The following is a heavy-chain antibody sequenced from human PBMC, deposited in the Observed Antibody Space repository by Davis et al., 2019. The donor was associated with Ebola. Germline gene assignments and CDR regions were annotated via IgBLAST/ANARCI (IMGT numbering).Heavy chain of an antibody. CDR1: GFSFTNYD. D-gene: IGHD3-16*01. Sequence: PGGSLRLSCAASGFSFTNYDMHWVRQAPGRGLEWVAFIRYDGSNKYYADSVKGRFTISRDNSKNRLYPQMNSLRAEDTAVYYCAKDPPGGEYLDHWGQGTLVTVSS. V-gene: IGHV3-30*02. CDR2: IRYDGSNK. CDR3: AKDPPGGEYLDH. J-gene: IGHJ4*02.